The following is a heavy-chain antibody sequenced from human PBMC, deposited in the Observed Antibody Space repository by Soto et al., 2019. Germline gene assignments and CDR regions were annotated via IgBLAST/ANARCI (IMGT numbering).Heavy chain of an antibody. CDR2: IIPILGIA. CDR3: ASRYDILTGSLDYVPYGMDV. J-gene: IGHJ6*02. Sequence: GASVKVSCKASGGTFSSYTISWVRQAPGQGLEWMGRIIPILGIANYAQKFQGRVTITADKSTSTAYMELSSLRSEDTAVYYCASRYDILTGSLDYVPYGMDVWGQGTTVTVSS. CDR1: GGTFSSYT. V-gene: IGHV1-69*02. D-gene: IGHD3-9*01.